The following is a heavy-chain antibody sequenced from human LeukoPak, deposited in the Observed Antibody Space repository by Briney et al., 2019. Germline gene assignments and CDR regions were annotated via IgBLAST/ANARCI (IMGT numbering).Heavy chain of an antibody. V-gene: IGHV3-23*01. D-gene: IGHD6-19*01. Sequence: GGSLRLSCAVSGFSVSSFGMSWVRQAPGKGLEWISAISLNGETTWYADSVKGRFTISRDNSKNTLYLQLTSLRAEDTADYYCAQGFSSGWYPYWGQGSLVSVSS. CDR1: GFSVSSFG. CDR2: ISLNGETT. J-gene: IGHJ4*02. CDR3: AQGFSSGWYPY.